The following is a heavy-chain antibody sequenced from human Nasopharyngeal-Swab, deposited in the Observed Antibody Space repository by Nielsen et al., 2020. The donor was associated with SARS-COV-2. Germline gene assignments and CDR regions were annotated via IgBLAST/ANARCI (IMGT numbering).Heavy chain of an antibody. CDR3: ARADSYGYRGPFDY. CDR2: ISSSSYI. V-gene: IGHV3-69-1*01. Sequence: WIRQPPGKGLEWVSSISSSSYIYYADSVKGRFAISRDNAENSLYLQMNSLRAEDTAVYYCARADSYGYRGPFDYWGQGTLVTVSS. D-gene: IGHD5-18*01. J-gene: IGHJ4*02.